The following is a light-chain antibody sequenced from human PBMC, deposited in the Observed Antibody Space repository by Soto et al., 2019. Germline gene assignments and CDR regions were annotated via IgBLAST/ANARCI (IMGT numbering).Light chain of an antibody. CDR1: QSVSSSH. J-gene: IGKJ5*01. V-gene: IGKV3-20*01. Sequence: IVFSHSXXSRXXSPXXIFTLSXXASQSVSSSHLAWYQHKPGQAPRLLIYAASSRATGSPDRFSGGGSGTDFTLTISRLEPEDFAVYYCQQYGYSPITFGQGTRLEIK. CDR3: QQYGYSPIT. CDR2: AAS.